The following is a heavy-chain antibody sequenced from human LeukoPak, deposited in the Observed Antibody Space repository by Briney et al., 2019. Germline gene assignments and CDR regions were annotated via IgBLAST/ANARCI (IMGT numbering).Heavy chain of an antibody. V-gene: IGHV4-39*07. CDR1: GGSLSSSSYY. Sequence: SETLSLTCTVSGGSLSSSSYYWGWIRQPPGKGLEWIASMYYSGSTYNNPSLKSRVTISGDTSKNQFSLKLTYVTAADTAVYYCARVDSSGYYYRLFDYWGQGTLVTVSS. J-gene: IGHJ4*02. CDR3: ARVDSSGYYYRLFDY. D-gene: IGHD3-22*01. CDR2: MYYSGST.